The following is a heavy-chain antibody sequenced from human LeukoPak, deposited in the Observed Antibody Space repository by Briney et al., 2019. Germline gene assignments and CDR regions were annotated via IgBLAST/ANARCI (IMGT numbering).Heavy chain of an antibody. D-gene: IGHD2-2*02. CDR3: TREGCGATSCYTNDY. J-gene: IGHJ4*02. CDR1: GFTFSASP. Sequence: GGSLRLSCAASGFTFSASPMHWVRQASGKGLEWVGRITGTHATAYSATVEGRFTISRDDSKYTTYLQMNSLETEDTAVYYCTREGCGATSCYTNDYWGQGTLVTVSS. V-gene: IGHV3-73*01. CDR2: ITGTHAT.